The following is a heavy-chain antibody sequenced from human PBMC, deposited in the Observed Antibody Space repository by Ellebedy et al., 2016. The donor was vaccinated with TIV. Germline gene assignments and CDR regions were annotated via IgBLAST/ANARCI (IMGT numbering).Heavy chain of an antibody. V-gene: IGHV3-7*03. D-gene: IGHD6-19*01. J-gene: IGHJ4*02. CDR2: INYDGSET. Sequence: GESLKISCVASEFTFSGFWMSWVRQAPGAGLEWVANINYDGSETYYVDSVKGRFSISRDNAKNSMTLQMSGLRVEDTAVYYCARWREGSGWNLEYWGQGTQLTVSP. CDR1: EFTFSGFW. CDR3: ARWREGSGWNLEY.